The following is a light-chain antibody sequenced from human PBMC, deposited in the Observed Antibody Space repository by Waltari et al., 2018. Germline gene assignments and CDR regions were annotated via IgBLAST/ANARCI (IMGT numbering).Light chain of an antibody. CDR3: SSYVGTNTVM. V-gene: IGLV2-23*02. Sequence: QSALTQPASVSGSPGQSLTIYCTGTSSAIGAYHFFSWYQPHPGKAPKLIIYDVTKRPSGVSSRFSGSKSGHTASLTISGLQSEDEADYYASSYVGTNTVMFGGGTKLTVL. J-gene: IGLJ3*02. CDR2: DVT. CDR1: SSAIGAYHF.